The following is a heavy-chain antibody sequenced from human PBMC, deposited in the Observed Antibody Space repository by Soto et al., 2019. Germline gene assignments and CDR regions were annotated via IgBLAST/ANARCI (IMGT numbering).Heavy chain of an antibody. V-gene: IGHV1-3*01. D-gene: IGHD2-2*01. J-gene: IGHJ5*02. CDR3: ARPGGYCSSTSCFNWFDP. CDR2: INAGNGNT. CDR1: GYTFTSYA. Sequence: ASVKVSCKASGYTFTSYAMHWVRQAPGQRLEWMGWINAGNGNTKYSQKFQGRVTITRDTSASTAYMELSSLRSEDTAVYYCARPGGYCSSTSCFNWFDPWGQGTLVTVSS.